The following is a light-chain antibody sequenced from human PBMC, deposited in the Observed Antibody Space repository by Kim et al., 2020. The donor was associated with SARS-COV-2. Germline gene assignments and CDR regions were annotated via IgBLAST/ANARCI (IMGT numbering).Light chain of an antibody. CDR2: DND. CDR1: NSNIGRNY. CDR3: ATWDNSLNGLV. V-gene: IGLV1-51*01. Sequence: GQMVTISGSRSNSNIGRNYVPWYQHLPGTAPQLLFSDNDKRPSGIPDRFSGSKSGTSATLDITGLQTGDEADYYCATWDNSLNGLVFGVGTQLTVL. J-gene: IGLJ2*01.